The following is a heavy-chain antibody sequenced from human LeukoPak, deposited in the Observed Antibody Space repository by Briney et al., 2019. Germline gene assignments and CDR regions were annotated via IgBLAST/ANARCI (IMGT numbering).Heavy chain of an antibody. CDR3: ARHYGP. V-gene: IGHV4-39*01. Sequence: SETLSLTCTVSGGSISSYYWSWIRQPPGKGLEWIGSIYYSGSTYYNPSLKSRVTISVDTSKDQFSLKLNSVTATDTAVYYCARHYGPWGQGTLVTVSS. J-gene: IGHJ4*02. CDR2: IYYSGST. D-gene: IGHD3-10*01. CDR1: GGSISSYY.